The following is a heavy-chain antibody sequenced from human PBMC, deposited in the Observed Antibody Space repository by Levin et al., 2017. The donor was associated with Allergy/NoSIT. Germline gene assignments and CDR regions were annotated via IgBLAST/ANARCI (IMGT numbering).Heavy chain of an antibody. Sequence: GESLKISCAASGFTFKNYAMSWVRQAPGKGLEWVSATSGSGDRTYYADSVRGRFTISRDHSKNTLYLQMNSLRAEDTAVYYCAKDLGTTTDFDSWGQGTLVTVSS. V-gene: IGHV3-23*01. J-gene: IGHJ5*01. CDR2: TSGSGDRT. CDR1: GFTFKNYA. CDR3: AKDLGTTTDFDS. D-gene: IGHD1-14*01.